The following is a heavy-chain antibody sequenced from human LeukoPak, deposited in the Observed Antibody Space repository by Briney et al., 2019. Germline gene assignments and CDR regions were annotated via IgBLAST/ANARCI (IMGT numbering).Heavy chain of an antibody. V-gene: IGHV1-69*06. Sequence: SVKVSCKASGGTFSSYAISWVRQAPGQGLEWMGGIIPIFGTTNYAQKFQDRVTITADKSTSTAYMELSSLRSEDTAVYYCARVYGERWFDPWGQGTLVTVSS. CDR2: IIPIFGTT. CDR1: GGTFSSYA. CDR3: ARVYGERWFDP. J-gene: IGHJ5*02. D-gene: IGHD3-16*01.